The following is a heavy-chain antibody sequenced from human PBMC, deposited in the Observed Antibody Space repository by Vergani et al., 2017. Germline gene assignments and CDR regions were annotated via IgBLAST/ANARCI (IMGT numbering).Heavy chain of an antibody. CDR2: IYHSGST. D-gene: IGHD5-12*01. Sequence: QVQLLESGPGLLKPSETLSLTCSVSGDSITSGYYWGWIRQPPGKGLEWIGSIYHSGSTHYNPSLKSRVTISVDTSKNDFSLKVTSVTAADTAVYYCTRQPQEGASGPPSVPTWGQGISVIVSS. V-gene: IGHV4-38-2*01. CDR1: GDSITSGYY. CDR3: TRQPQEGASGPPSVPT. J-gene: IGHJ4*02.